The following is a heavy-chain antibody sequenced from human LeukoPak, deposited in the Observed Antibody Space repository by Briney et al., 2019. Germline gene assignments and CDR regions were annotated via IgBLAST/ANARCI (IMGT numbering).Heavy chain of an antibody. CDR1: GGTFISYP. V-gene: IGHV1-69*13. D-gene: IGHD6-6*01. Sequence: ASVKVSCKASGGTFISYPFTWVRQAPGQGLEWMGEITPIFGAANYAQTFQGRVTITADESTSTAYMELSSLRSEDTAVYYCASRIAARLYYFDYWGQGTLVTVSS. CDR3: ASRIAARLYYFDY. CDR2: ITPIFGAA. J-gene: IGHJ4*02.